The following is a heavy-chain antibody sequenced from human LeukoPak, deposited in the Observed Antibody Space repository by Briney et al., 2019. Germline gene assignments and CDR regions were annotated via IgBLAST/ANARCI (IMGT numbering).Heavy chain of an antibody. CDR2: ISGSAGST. CDR1: GFTFSSYG. J-gene: IGHJ4*02. V-gene: IGHV3-23*01. CDR3: ARDSTWSGYDY. Sequence: GGSLRLSCAASGFTFSSYGMSWVRLAPGKGLEWVSAISGSAGSTYYADSVKGRFTISRDNSKNTLYVQMNSLRAEDTAVYYCARDSTWSGYDYWGQGTLVTVSS. D-gene: IGHD3-3*01.